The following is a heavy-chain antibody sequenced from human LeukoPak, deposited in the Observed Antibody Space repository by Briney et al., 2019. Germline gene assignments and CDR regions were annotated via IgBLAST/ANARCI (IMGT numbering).Heavy chain of an antibody. V-gene: IGHV1-8*03. CDR3: ARGNTGGYYYMDV. D-gene: IGHD2-8*02. J-gene: IGHJ6*03. CDR1: GYTFTSYD. CDR2: MNPNSGNT. Sequence: ASVKVSCKASGYTFTSYDINWVRQVTGQGLEWMGWMNPNSGNTGYAQKFQGRVTITTDESTSTAYMELSSLRSEDTAVYYCARGNTGGYYYMDVWGKGTTVTVSS.